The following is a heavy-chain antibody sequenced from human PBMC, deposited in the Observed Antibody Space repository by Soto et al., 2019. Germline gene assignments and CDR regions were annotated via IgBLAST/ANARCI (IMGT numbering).Heavy chain of an antibody. V-gene: IGHV4-34*01. CDR1: GGSFSGYY. Sequence: SETLSLTCAVYGGSFSGYYWSWIRQPPGKGLEWIGEINHSGSTNYNPSLKSRVTISVDTSKNQFSLKLSSVTAADTAVYYCARGHGTAHRGSSTSCYACWSLYYWGQGTLVTVSS. D-gene: IGHD2-2*01. J-gene: IGHJ4*02. CDR3: ARGHGTAHRGSSTSCYACWSLYY. CDR2: INHSGST.